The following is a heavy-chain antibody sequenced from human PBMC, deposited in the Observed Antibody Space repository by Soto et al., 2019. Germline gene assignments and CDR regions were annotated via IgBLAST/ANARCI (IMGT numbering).Heavy chain of an antibody. D-gene: IGHD6-19*01. Sequence: QEQLVQSGAEVRKPGASVKVSCKASGYTFSNFDINWVRQGTGQGLEWVGWMNPDSGDTDYSPRFQGRVSITRDISISTAYMDLSSLGPEDTAVYYCARALAVRDTFDLWGQGTMVSVSS. CDR3: ARALAVRDTFDL. J-gene: IGHJ3*01. V-gene: IGHV1-8*03. CDR2: MNPDSGDT. CDR1: GYTFSNFD.